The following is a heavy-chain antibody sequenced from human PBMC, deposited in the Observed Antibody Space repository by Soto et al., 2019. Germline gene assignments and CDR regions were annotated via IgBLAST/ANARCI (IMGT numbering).Heavy chain of an antibody. Sequence: PGGSLRLSCAASGFTFSSYAMHWVRQAPGKGLEWVAVISYDGSNKYYADSVKGRFTISRDNSKNTLYLQMNSLRDEDTAVYYCAREGLYGSGSSHDAFDIWGQGTMVTVSS. D-gene: IGHD3-10*01. CDR2: ISYDGSNK. CDR3: AREGLYGSGSSHDAFDI. J-gene: IGHJ3*02. CDR1: GFTFSSYA. V-gene: IGHV3-30-3*01.